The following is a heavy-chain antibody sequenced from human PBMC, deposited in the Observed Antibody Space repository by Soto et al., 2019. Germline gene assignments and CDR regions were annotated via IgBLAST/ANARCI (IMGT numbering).Heavy chain of an antibody. V-gene: IGHV3-23*01. Sequence: GKGLEWVSAISGSGGSTYYADSVKGRFTISRDNSKNTLYLQMNSLRAEDTAVYYCASQYYDILTGYLYWGQGALVSVSS. CDR2: ISGSGGST. J-gene: IGHJ4*02. D-gene: IGHD3-9*01. CDR3: ASQYYDILTGYLY.